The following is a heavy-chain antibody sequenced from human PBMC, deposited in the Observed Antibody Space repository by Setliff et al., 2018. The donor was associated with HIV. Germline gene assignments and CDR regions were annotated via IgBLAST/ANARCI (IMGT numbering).Heavy chain of an antibody. J-gene: IGHJ3*02. CDR1: GYTFPTYD. Sequence: ASVKVSCKASGYTFPTYDIHWVRQVPGQGLQWMGWITTYNGNTNYAQNFQGRVTMTTDTTTSTAYIELRSLRSDDTAVYYCARGTYRDAFDIWGQGTMVTVSS. D-gene: IGHD3-10*01. CDR2: ITTYNGNT. CDR3: ARGTYRDAFDI. V-gene: IGHV1-18*01.